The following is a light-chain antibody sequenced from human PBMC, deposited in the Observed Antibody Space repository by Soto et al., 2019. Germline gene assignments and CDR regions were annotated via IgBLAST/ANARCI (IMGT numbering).Light chain of an antibody. V-gene: IGLV2-23*02. CDR3: CSYAGSNWGYV. Sequence: QSALTQPASVSGSPGQSITISCTGTSSDIGSYHLVSWYQHHSGKAPKLIIYKVSQWPSGVSDRFSASKSGSTASLTISGLQAEDEADYYSCSYAGSNWGYVFGTGTKVTVL. CDR1: SSDIGSYHL. J-gene: IGLJ1*01. CDR2: KVS.